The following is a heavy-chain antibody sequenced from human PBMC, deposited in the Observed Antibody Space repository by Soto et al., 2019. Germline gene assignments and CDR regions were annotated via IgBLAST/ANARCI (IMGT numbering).Heavy chain of an antibody. Sequence: DVQLVESGGGSVKPGESLRLSCEASGFTFDTAWMTWLRQAPGKGLEWVALIKTKAEGVTTHYAAPVKGRFTVSRDDSKNTVHLQLNSLKPEDPAVYFWAADTPFFGQGDFEYGGKGTQVTVSS. V-gene: IGHV3-15*01. D-gene: IGHD3-3*01. CDR3: AADTPFFGQGDFEY. CDR1: GFTFDTAW. CDR2: IKTKAEGVTT. J-gene: IGHJ4*02.